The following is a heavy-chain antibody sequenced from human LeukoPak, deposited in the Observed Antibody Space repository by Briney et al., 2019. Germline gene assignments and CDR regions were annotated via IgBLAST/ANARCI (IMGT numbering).Heavy chain of an antibody. CDR2: IWYDGSNK. V-gene: IGHV3-30*02. J-gene: IGHJ4*02. CDR1: GLTFSNHG. D-gene: IGHD3-22*01. Sequence: GGSLRLSCAASGLTFSNHGMHWVRQAPGKGLEWVAFIWYDGSNKYYADSVKGRFTISRDNSKNTLYLQMNSLRAEDTAVYHCARVLAAGLYYDSSGYYGYWGQGTLVTVSS. CDR3: ARVLAAGLYYDSSGYYGY.